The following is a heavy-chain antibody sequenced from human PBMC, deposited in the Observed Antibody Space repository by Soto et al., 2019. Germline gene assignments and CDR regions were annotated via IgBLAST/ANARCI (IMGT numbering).Heavy chain of an antibody. CDR1: GGTFSSYA. D-gene: IGHD6-19*01. CDR2: IIPIFGTA. J-gene: IGHJ6*02. CDR3: ARGPPISVAGLYYYGMDV. V-gene: IGHV1-69*13. Sequence: SVKVSCKASGGTFSSYAISWVRQAPGQGLEWMGGIIPIFGTANYAQKFQGRVTITADESTSTAYMELSSLRSEDTAVYYCARGPPISVAGLYYYGMDVWGQGTTVTVSS.